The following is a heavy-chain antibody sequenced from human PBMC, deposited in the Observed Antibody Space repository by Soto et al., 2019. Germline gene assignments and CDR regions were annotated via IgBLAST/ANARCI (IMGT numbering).Heavy chain of an antibody. CDR3: TKNSAYALDY. CDR1: GYSFNNNNW. CDR2: LHNGGSA. V-gene: IGHV4-4*02. D-gene: IGHD5-12*01. Sequence: PAETLSLTCDVSGYSFNNNNWWSWVRQPAGGGLGWIGELHNGGSANYDPSLESRVTFSVDISKNQFFLKLSAVTAADTAVYYCTKNSAYALDYWGQGTLVTVSS. J-gene: IGHJ4*02.